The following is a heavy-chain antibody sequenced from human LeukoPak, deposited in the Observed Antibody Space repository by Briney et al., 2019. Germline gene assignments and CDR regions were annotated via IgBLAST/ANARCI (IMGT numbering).Heavy chain of an antibody. Sequence: PGGSLRLSCAASGFTFSSYWMHWVRQAPGKGLVWVSRINSDGSSTSYAASVKRRFTISSDNAKNTLSLQMNSLRAEDTAVYYCASRGYSSGWYYYYYYMDVWGKGTTVTVSS. CDR1: GFTFSSYW. J-gene: IGHJ6*03. CDR3: ASRGYSSGWYYYYYYMDV. V-gene: IGHV3-74*01. D-gene: IGHD6-19*01. CDR2: INSDGSST.